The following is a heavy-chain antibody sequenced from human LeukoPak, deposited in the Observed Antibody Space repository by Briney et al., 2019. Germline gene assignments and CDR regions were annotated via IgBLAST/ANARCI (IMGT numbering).Heavy chain of an antibody. J-gene: IGHJ3*02. CDR3: AGGLTPRDAFDI. CDR1: GYSFSTHW. Sequence: ASVKVSCKASGYSFSTHWMHWVRQAPGQGLEWMGIINPSGGFTSYAQKLQGRVTVTRDMSTSTVYMELSNLRSEDTAVYYCAGGLTPRDAFDIWGQGTMVTVSS. D-gene: IGHD5-12*01. V-gene: IGHV1-46*01. CDR2: INPSGGFT.